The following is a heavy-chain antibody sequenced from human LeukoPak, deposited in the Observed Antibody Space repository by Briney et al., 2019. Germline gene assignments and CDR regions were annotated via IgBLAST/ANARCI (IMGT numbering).Heavy chain of an antibody. J-gene: IGHJ4*02. CDR2: IKQDGSEK. CDR1: GFNFRNYW. CDR3: AAYQSLGF. V-gene: IGHV3-7*01. Sequence: GGSLRLSCAASGFNFRNYWMTWVRQAPGKGLEWVAKIKQDGSEKDYADSVKGRFTISRDNAKNSLYLQMNSLRAEDTAVYYCAAYQSLGFWGQGTLVTVSS. D-gene: IGHD2-2*01.